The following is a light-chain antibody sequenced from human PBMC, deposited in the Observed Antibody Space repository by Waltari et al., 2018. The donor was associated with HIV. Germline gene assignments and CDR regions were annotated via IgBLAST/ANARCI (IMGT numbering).Light chain of an antibody. V-gene: IGLV2-14*03. J-gene: IGLJ2*01. CDR3: SSYTSSSALYVV. Sequence: SALTQPASVSGSPAQSITTSCTGTSSDVGGSYYVPWYQQHPGKAPKLMIYDVSKRPSGVSNRFSGSKSGNTASLTISGLQAEDEADYYCSSYTSSSALYVVFGGGTKLTVL. CDR1: SSDVGGSYY. CDR2: DVS.